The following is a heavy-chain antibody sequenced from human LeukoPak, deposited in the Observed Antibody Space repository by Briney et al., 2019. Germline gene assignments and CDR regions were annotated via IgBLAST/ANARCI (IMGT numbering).Heavy chain of an antibody. CDR1: GYTFTGHY. J-gene: IGHJ5*02. V-gene: IGHV1-2*02. D-gene: IGHD3-3*01. CDR2: INPNSGGT. CDR3: ARSSIFGVVTGWFDP. Sequence: ASVKVSCKASGYTFTGHYMHWVRQAPGQGLEWMGWINPNSGGTNYAQKFQGRVTMTRDTSISTAYMELSRLRSDDTAVYYCARSSIFGVVTGWFDPWGQGTLVTVSS.